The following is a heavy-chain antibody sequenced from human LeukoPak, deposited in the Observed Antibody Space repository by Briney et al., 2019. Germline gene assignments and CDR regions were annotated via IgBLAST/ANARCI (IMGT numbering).Heavy chain of an antibody. V-gene: IGHV1-69*13. Sequence: VASVKVSCKASGGTFSSYAISWVRQAPGQGLEWMGGIIPIFGTANYAQKFQGRVTITADESTSTAYMELSSLRSEDTAVYYCARPVYGSGSYWPPFDYWGQGTLVTVSS. CDR3: ARPVYGSGSYWPPFDY. D-gene: IGHD3-10*01. CDR1: GGTFSSYA. CDR2: IIPIFGTA. J-gene: IGHJ4*02.